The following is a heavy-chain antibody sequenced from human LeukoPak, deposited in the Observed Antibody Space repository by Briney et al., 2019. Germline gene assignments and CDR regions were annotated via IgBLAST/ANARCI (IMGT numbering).Heavy chain of an antibody. CDR1: GGSISSYY. CDR2: IYYSGST. V-gene: IGHV4-59*01. Sequence: SETLSLTCTLSGGSISSYYWSWIRQPPGKGLEWIGYIYYSGSTNYNPSLKSRVTISVDTSKNQFSLKLSSVTTADTAVYYCARQWEPEALFDYWGQGTLVTVSS. J-gene: IGHJ4*02. D-gene: IGHD1-26*01. CDR3: ARQWEPEALFDY.